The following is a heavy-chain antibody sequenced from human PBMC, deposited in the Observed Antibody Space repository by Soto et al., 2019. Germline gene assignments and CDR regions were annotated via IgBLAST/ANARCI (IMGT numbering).Heavy chain of an antibody. CDR3: ARDQGGATPKSGMDV. D-gene: IGHD1-26*01. CDR1: GFTFSSYG. V-gene: IGHV3-33*01. J-gene: IGHJ6*02. Sequence: QVQLVESGGGVVQPGRSLRLSCAASGFTFSSYGMHWVRQAPGKGLEWVAVIWYDGSNKYYADSVKGRFTISRDNSKNTLYLQMNSLRAEDTAVYYCARDQGGATPKSGMDVWGQGTTVTVSS. CDR2: IWYDGSNK.